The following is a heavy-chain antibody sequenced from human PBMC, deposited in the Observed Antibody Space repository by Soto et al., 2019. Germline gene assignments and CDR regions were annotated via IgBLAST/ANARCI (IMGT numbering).Heavy chain of an antibody. CDR3: AREPADYGRETPMDV. J-gene: IGHJ6*04. V-gene: IGHV3-48*01. Sequence: GGSLRLSCAASGFTFSSYSMNWVRQAPGKGLEWVSYISSSSSTIYYADSVKGRFTISRDNAKNSLYLQMNSLRAEDTAVYYCAREPADYGRETPMDVWGKGTTVTVSS. CDR1: GFTFSSYS. CDR2: ISSSSSTI. D-gene: IGHD4-17*01.